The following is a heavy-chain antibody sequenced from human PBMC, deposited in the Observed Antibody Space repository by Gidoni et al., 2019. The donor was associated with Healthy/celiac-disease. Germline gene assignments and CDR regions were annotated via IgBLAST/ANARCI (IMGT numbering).Heavy chain of an antibody. J-gene: IGHJ6*02. Sequence: QVQLQESGPGLVKPSATLSLTCTVSGGSISSYYWSWIRQPPGKGLEWIGYIYYSGSTNYNPSLKSRVTISVDTSKNQFSLKLSSVTAADTAVYYCARDGAYYGMDVWGQGTTVTVSS. CDR3: ARDGAYYGMDV. CDR2: IYYSGST. CDR1: GGSISSYY. V-gene: IGHV4-59*01. D-gene: IGHD3-16*01.